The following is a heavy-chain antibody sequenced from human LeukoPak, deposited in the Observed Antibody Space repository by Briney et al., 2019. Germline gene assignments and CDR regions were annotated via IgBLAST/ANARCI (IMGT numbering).Heavy chain of an antibody. CDR3: ARYDYVWGSYRWGAFDI. CDR1: GCTFTSYY. CDR2: INPSGGST. D-gene: IGHD3-16*02. V-gene: IGHV1-46*01. Sequence: ASVKVSCKASGCTFTSYYMHWVRQAPGQGLEWMGIINPSGGSTSYAQKFQGRVTMTRDTSTSTVYMELSSLSSEDTAVYYCARYDYVWGSYRWGAFDIWGQGTMVTVSS. J-gene: IGHJ3*02.